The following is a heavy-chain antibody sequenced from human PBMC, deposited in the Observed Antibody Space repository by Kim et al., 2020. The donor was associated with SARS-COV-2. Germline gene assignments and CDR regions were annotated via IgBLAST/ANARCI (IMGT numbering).Heavy chain of an antibody. J-gene: IGHJ3*02. Sequence: GGSLRLSCAASGFTFSSYWMSWVRQAPGKGLEWVANIKQDGSEKYYVDSVKGRFTISRDNAKNSLYLQMNSLRAEDTAVYYCARAGRSGSYHPDAFDIWGQGTMVTVSS. D-gene: IGHD1-26*01. V-gene: IGHV3-7*01. CDR1: GFTFSSYW. CDR3: ARAGRSGSYHPDAFDI. CDR2: IKQDGSEK.